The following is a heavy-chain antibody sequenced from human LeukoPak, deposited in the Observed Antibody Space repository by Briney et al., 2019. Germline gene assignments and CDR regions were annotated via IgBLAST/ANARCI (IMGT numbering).Heavy chain of an antibody. CDR1: GFTFSKYG. V-gene: IGHV3-30*02. CDR3: AKDIRGYFDWLLVSYFDY. CDR2: IRNDGRNK. J-gene: IGHJ4*02. D-gene: IGHD3-9*01. Sequence: GGSLRLSCAASGFTFSKYGMYWVRQAPGKGLEWVAFIRNDGRNKYYTDSVKGRFTISRDNSKNTLYLQMNGLRAEDTAVYYCAKDIRGYFDWLLVSYFDYWGQGTLVTVSS.